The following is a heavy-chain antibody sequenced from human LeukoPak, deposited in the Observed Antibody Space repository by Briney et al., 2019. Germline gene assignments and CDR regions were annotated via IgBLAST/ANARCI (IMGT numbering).Heavy chain of an antibody. D-gene: IGHD2-21*02. CDR2: INQDGSET. CDR3: ATWGGDFA. Sequence: PGGSLRLSCVASGFTFSSYSMTWVRQAPGKGLEWVANINQDGSETNYVDSVKGRFTISRDNAKNSLYLQMNSLRAEDTAVYYCATWGGDFAWGQGTLVTVSS. J-gene: IGHJ4*02. CDR1: GFTFSSYS. V-gene: IGHV3-7*05.